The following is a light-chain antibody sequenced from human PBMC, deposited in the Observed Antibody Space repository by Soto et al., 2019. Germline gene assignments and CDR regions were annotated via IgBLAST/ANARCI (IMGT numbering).Light chain of an antibody. CDR3: QQLNSYPLT. CDR1: QAISSY. Sequence: DIQVTQSPTFLSASVVDRVTITCLASQAISSYLAWYQQRPGEAPKLLIYHASTLQTGVPSRFSGSGSGTEFILTINSLLPEDFATYYCQQLNSYPLTFGGGTKVDIK. CDR2: HAS. V-gene: IGKV1-9*01. J-gene: IGKJ4*01.